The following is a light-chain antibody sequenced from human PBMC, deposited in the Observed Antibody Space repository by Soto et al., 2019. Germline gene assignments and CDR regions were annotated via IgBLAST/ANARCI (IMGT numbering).Light chain of an antibody. CDR1: QSISSW. CDR2: KAS. Sequence: DIQMTQSPSTLSASVGDSVTITCRASQSISSWLAWYQQKPGKAPKLLIYKASSLESGVPSRFSGSGSGTEFSLTIGSLQPDAFATYYCQQYKSYWTFGQGTKVEIK. V-gene: IGKV1-5*03. J-gene: IGKJ1*01. CDR3: QQYKSYWT.